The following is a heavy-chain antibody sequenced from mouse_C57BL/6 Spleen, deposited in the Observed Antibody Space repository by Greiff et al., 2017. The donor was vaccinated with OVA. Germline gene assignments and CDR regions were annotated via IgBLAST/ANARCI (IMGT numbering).Heavy chain of an antibody. CDR2: IYPGDGDT. J-gene: IGHJ1*03. V-gene: IGHV1-82*01. CDR1: GYAFSSPW. Sequence: QVQLKESGPELVKPGASVKISCKASGYAFSSPWMNWVKQRTGKGLEWIGRIYPGDGDTNYNGNFKGKATLTADKSSSTAYMQLSSLTSEGSAVSFCARSSYCSNYEWYFDVWGTGTTVTVSS. CDR3: ARSSYCSNYEWYFDV. D-gene: IGHD2-5*01.